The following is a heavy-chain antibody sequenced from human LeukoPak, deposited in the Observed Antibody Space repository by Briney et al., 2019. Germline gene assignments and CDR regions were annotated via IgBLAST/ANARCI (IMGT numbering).Heavy chain of an antibody. CDR1: GFTVSSNY. D-gene: IGHD3-10*01. V-gene: IGHV3-53*01. J-gene: IGHJ5*02. CDR3: AKGSGSYYTPFDP. Sequence: AGGSLRLSCAASGFTVSSNYMSWVRQAPGKGLEWVSVIYSGGSTYYADSVKGRFTISRDNSKNTLYLQMNSLRAEDTAVYYCAKGSGSYYTPFDPWGQGTLVTVSS. CDR2: IYSGGST.